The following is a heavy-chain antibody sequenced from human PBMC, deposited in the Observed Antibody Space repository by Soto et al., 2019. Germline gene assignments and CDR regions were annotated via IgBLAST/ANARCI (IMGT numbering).Heavy chain of an antibody. J-gene: IGHJ4*02. D-gene: IGHD3-16*01. CDR2: INAGNGNR. CDR1: GYTFTSYA. V-gene: IGHV1-3*01. CDR3: ARGEFLSYDDY. Sequence: ASVKVSCKASGYTFTSYAMHWVRQAPGQRLEWMGWINAGNGNRKYSQKFQGRVTITRDTSASTAYMELSSLRSEDTAVYYCARGEFLSYDDYWGQGTLVTVSS.